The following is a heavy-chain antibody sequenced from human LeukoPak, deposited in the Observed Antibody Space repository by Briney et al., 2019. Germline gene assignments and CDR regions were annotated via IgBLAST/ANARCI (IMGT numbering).Heavy chain of an antibody. J-gene: IGHJ6*02. D-gene: IGHD5-24*01. Sequence: GGSLRLSCAASGFTFSSYGMHWVRQAPGQGLEWMAILNPSGGSSNYAQKFQGRATLTRATSTGTVYMELSSLRSEDTAVYYCASVYKHGMDVWGQGTTVIVSS. V-gene: IGHV1-46*01. CDR2: LNPSGGSS. CDR1: GFTFSSYG. CDR3: ASVYKHGMDV.